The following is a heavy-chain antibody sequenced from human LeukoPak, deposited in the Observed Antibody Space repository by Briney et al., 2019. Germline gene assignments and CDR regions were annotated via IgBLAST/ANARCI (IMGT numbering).Heavy chain of an antibody. CDR3: AKDFGNRWYGYMDV. J-gene: IGHJ6*03. V-gene: IGHV3-23*01. CDR2: ISGSGGST. CDR1: GFTFSTYS. Sequence: PGGSLRLSCAASGFTFSTYSMNWVRQAPGKGLEWVSTISGSGGSTYYADSVKGRFTISRDNSKNTLYLQMNSLRAEDTAIYYCAKDFGNRWYGYMDVWGKGTTLTVSS. D-gene: IGHD6-13*01.